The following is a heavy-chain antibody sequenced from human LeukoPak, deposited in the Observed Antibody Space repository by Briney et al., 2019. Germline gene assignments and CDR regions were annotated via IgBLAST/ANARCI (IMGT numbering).Heavy chain of an antibody. CDR2: INGYGSST. CDR3: ARDAPGNTALDY. Sequence: QPGGSLRLSCAASGFTFISYWMHWVRQAPGKGLVWASRINGYGSSTDFADSVKGRFTISRDNAKNTLYLQMNSLRAEDTAVYYCARDAPGNTALDYWGQGTLVTVSS. V-gene: IGHV3-74*01. CDR1: GFTFISYW. D-gene: IGHD5-18*01. J-gene: IGHJ4*02.